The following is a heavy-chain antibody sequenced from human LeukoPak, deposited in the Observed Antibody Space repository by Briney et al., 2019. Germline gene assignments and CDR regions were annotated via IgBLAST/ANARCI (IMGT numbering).Heavy chain of an antibody. V-gene: IGHV3-21*01. CDR3: ARDPEVGSSSWTGFDY. J-gene: IGHJ4*02. CDR2: ISSSSSYI. CDR1: GFTFSSYR. Sequence: GGSLRLSCAASGFTFSSYRMNWVRQAPGKGLEWVSSISSSSSYIYYADSVKGRFTISRDNAKNSLYLQMSSLRAEDTAVYYCARDPEVGSSSWTGFDYWGQGTLVTVSS. D-gene: IGHD6-13*01.